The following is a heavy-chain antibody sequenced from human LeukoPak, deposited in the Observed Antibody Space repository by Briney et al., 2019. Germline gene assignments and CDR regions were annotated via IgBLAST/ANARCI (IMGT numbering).Heavy chain of an antibody. V-gene: IGHV3-23*01. D-gene: IGHD3-10*01. Sequence: PGGSLRLSCAASGFTFSNYAMSWVRQAPGKGLEWVSAISGGGNSTYYADSVKGRFTISRDNSKNTLYLQMNSLRAEDTAVYYCAKDGDGSGSTDPDNWFDPWGQGTLVTVSS. CDR2: ISGGGNST. CDR3: AKDGDGSGSTDPDNWFDP. CDR1: GFTFSNYA. J-gene: IGHJ5*02.